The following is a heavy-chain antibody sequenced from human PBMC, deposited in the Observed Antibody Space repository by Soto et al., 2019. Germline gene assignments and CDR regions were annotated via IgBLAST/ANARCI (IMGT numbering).Heavy chain of an antibody. CDR1: GGNFTRYA. J-gene: IGHJ5*02. D-gene: IGHD6-13*01. Sequence: QVQLVQSGAEVKKPGSSVKVSCKASGGNFTRYAISWVRQAPGQGLAFMGGIVPLFGTTNYAHKFRGRVTITADESTSTVYMEVSSLRSEDTAVYYCAKASGRSWYNWFDPWGQGTLVTVST. CDR2: IVPLFGTT. CDR3: AKASGRSWYNWFDP. V-gene: IGHV1-69*01.